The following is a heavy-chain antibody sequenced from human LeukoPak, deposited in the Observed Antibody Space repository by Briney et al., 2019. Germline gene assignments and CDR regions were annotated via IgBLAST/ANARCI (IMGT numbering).Heavy chain of an antibody. CDR1: GFTVSSNH. CDR2: IYSGGIT. V-gene: IGHV3-53*01. J-gene: IGHJ4*02. Sequence: GGSLRLSCAASGFTVSSNHMSWFRQAPGKGLEWVSAIYSGGITYYADSVKGRFTISRDNSKNTLYLEMNSLRAEDTAVYHCARAAELGRDNWGQGTLVTVSS. D-gene: IGHD7-27*01. CDR3: ARAAELGRDN.